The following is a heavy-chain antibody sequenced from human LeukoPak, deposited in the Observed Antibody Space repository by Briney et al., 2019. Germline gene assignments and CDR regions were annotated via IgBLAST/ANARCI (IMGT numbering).Heavy chain of an antibody. J-gene: IGHJ4*02. V-gene: IGHV1-69*04. Sequence: SVKVSCKASGGTFSSYAISWVRQAPGQGLEWMGRIIPILGIANYAQKFQGRVTITADKSTSTAYMELSSLRSEDTAVYYCARGNSHYYDSSGYYGNFDYWGQGTLVTVSS. D-gene: IGHD3-22*01. CDR3: ARGNSHYYDSSGYYGNFDY. CDR2: IIPILGIA. CDR1: GGTFSSYA.